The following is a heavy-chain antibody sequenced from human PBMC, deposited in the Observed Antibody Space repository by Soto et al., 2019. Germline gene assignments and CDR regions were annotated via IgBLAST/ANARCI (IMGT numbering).Heavy chain of an antibody. V-gene: IGHV1-18*01. CDR2: ISAYNGNT. D-gene: IGHD1-20*01. CDR1: GYTFTSYG. Sequence: ASVKVSCKASGYTFTSYGISWVRQAPGQGLEWMGWISAYNGNTNYAQKLQGRVTMTTDTSTSTAYMELRSLRSDDTAVYYCARDLPGNWNRQLEYWGQGTLVTVSS. CDR3: ARDLPGNWNRQLEY. J-gene: IGHJ4*02.